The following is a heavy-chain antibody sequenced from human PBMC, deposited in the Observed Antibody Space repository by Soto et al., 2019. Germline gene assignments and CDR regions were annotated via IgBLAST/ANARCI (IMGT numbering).Heavy chain of an antibody. J-gene: IGHJ4*02. V-gene: IGHV3-30-3*01. CDR3: ARDKGTYYFDY. Sequence: GGSLRLSCAASGFTFSSYAMRWVRQAPGKGLEWVAVISYDGSNKYYAGSVKGRFTISRDNSKNTLYLQMNSLRAEDTAVYYCARDKGTYYFDYWGQGTLVTVSS. CDR2: ISYDGSNK. CDR1: GFTFSSYA.